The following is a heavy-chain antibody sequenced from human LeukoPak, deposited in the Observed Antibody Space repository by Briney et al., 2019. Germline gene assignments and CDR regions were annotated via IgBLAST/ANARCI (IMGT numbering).Heavy chain of an antibody. J-gene: IGHJ3*02. Sequence: AGGSLRLSCAASGFTFSSYAMHWVRQAPGKGLEWVAVISYDGSNKYYADSVKGRFTISRDNAKNSLYLQMNSLRAEDTAVYYCARSVDTAYAFDIWGQGTMVTVSS. CDR1: GFTFSSYA. CDR3: ARSVDTAYAFDI. CDR2: ISYDGSNK. D-gene: IGHD5-18*01. V-gene: IGHV3-30-3*01.